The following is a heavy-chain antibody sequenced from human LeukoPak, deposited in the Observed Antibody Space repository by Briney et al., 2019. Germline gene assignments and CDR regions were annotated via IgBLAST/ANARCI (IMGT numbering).Heavy chain of an antibody. Sequence: SETLSLTCVVYGGSFSGYYWSWIRQTPGKGLEWIGEISHTGSTNYSPSLKSRVTISVDTSKNQFSLKLSSVTAADTAVYYCARLYHRFRIYYIDVWGKGTTVTVSS. V-gene: IGHV4-34*01. CDR3: ARLYHRFRIYYIDV. J-gene: IGHJ6*03. CDR1: GGSFSGYY. CDR2: ISHTGST. D-gene: IGHD1-14*01.